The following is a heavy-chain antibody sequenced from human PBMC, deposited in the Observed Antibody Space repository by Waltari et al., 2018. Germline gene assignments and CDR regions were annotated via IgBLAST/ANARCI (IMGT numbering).Heavy chain of an antibody. CDR3: AREGRGATYYFDY. D-gene: IGHD5-12*01. V-gene: IGHV3-21*01. CDR1: GFTFSTYS. J-gene: IGHJ4*02. CDR2: SRSRSSYI. Sequence: EVQLVESGGCLVTPGGSLRLSCAASGFTFSTYSMNWVRKAPGKGLEWVSSSRSRSSYIYYADSVKGRFTISRDNAKNSLYLQMNSLRAEDTAVYYCAREGRGATYYFDYWGQGTLVTVSS.